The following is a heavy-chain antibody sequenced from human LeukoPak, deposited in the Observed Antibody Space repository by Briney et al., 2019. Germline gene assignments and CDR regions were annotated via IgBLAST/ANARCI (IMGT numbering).Heavy chain of an antibody. V-gene: IGHV1-2*02. Sequence: ASVKVSCKASGYTFTGYFMHWVRQAPGQGLEWMGWINPNSGGTNYAQKFQGRVTMTRDTSISTAYMELSRLRSDDTAVYYCARGSKVYYYDSSGYPNYWGQGTLVTVSS. CDR3: ARGSKVYYYDSSGYPNY. J-gene: IGHJ4*02. CDR1: GYTFTGYF. D-gene: IGHD3-22*01. CDR2: INPNSGGT.